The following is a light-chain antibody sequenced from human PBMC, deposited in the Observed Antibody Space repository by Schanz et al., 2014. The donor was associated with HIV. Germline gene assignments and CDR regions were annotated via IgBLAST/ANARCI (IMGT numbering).Light chain of an antibody. CDR3: QQRSSWLGIT. J-gene: IGKJ5*01. CDR1: QSLGGSQ. CDR2: GAS. Sequence: ETVLTQSPGSLSLSPGERATLSCRASQSLGGSQLAWYQHKPGQAPRLLIYGASNRATGIPDRFSGGGSGTDFTLTISSLEPEDFAVYYCQQRSSWLGITFGQGTRLEIK. V-gene: IGKV3D-20*02.